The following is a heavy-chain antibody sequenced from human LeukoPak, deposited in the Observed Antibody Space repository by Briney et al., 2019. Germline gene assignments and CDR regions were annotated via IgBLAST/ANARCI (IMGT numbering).Heavy chain of an antibody. CDR1: GGSISSYY. D-gene: IGHD3-22*01. Sequence: SETLSLTCTVSGGSISSYYWSWIRQPPGKGLEWIGSIYYSGSTYYNPSLKSRVTLSVDTSKNQFSLKLSSVTAADTAVYYCARALYYYDSSGLDWGQGTLVTVSS. CDR2: IYYSGST. J-gene: IGHJ4*02. V-gene: IGHV4-59*12. CDR3: ARALYYYDSSGLD.